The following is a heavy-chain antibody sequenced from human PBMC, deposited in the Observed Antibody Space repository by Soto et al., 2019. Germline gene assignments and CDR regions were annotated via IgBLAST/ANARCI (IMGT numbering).Heavy chain of an antibody. CDR1: GYSFTSYW. D-gene: IGHD6-13*01. Sequence: GESLKISCKGSGYSFTSYWIGWVRQMPGKGLEWMGIIYPGDSDTRYSPSFQGQVTISADKSISTAYLQWSSLKASDTAMYYCARHYRLIAAAGTEVCFEYWGQGTLVTVSS. V-gene: IGHV5-51*01. J-gene: IGHJ4*02. CDR2: IYPGDSDT. CDR3: ARHYRLIAAAGTEVCFEY.